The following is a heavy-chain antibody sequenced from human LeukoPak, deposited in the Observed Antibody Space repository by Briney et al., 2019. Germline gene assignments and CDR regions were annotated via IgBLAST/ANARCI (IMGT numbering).Heavy chain of an antibody. Sequence: PGGSLRLSCAASGFTFSTYWMHWFRQAPGKGLVWVARTNSDGSGTGYADSVKGRFTISRDNAKNTLYLQMNSLRVEDTAVYYCATFSTTWGTFDYWGQGTLVNVSS. CDR3: ATFSTTWGTFDY. D-gene: IGHD2-2*01. CDR1: GFTFSTYW. J-gene: IGHJ4*02. V-gene: IGHV3-74*01. CDR2: TNSDGSGT.